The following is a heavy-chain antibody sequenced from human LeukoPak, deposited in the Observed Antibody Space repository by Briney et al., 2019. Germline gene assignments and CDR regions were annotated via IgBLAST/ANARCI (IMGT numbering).Heavy chain of an antibody. Sequence: SETLSLTCTVSGASIRSYYWSWIRQPPGRGLEWIGYIYYSGSTNYNPSLKSRVTISVDTSKNQFSLKLSSVTAADTAVYYCARAAGPLAAPDFWGQGTPVTVSS. CDR2: IYYSGST. V-gene: IGHV4-59*01. J-gene: IGHJ4*02. CDR3: ARAAGPLAAPDF. CDR1: GASIRSYY. D-gene: IGHD6-13*01.